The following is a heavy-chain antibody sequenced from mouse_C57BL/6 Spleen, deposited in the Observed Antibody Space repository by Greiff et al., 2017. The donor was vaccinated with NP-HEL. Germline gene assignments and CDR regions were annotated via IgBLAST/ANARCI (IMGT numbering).Heavy chain of an antibody. Sequence: VQLQQSGPELVKPGASVKLSCKASGYTFTSYWMHWVKQRPGQGLEWIGMIHPNSGSTNYNEKFKSKATLTVDKSSSTAYMQLSSLTSEDSAVYYCAREEYYGSSYDAMDYWGQGTSVTVSS. V-gene: IGHV1-64*01. CDR3: AREEYYGSSYDAMDY. CDR1: GYTFTSYW. D-gene: IGHD1-1*01. CDR2: IHPNSGST. J-gene: IGHJ4*01.